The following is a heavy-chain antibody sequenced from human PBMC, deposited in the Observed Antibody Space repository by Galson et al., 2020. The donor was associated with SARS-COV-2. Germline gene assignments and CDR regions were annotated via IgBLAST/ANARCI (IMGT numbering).Heavy chain of an antibody. J-gene: IGHJ4*02. CDR1: GFTFSSYS. CDR3: ARVLGYYDSSGYYYFDY. D-gene: IGHD3-22*01. CDR2: ISSCSSYI. Sequence: GESLKISCAASGFTFSSYSMNWVRQAPGKGLEWVSSISSCSSYIYYADSVKGRFTISRDNAKNSLYLQMNSLRAEDTAVYYCARVLGYYDSSGYYYFDYWGQGTLVTVSS. V-gene: IGHV3-21*01.